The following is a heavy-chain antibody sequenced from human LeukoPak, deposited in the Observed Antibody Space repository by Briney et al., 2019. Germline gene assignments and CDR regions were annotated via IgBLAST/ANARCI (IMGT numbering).Heavy chain of an antibody. CDR3: ACSGWYSHDAFDI. CDR1: SGSISSSRYY. J-gene: IGHJ3*02. Sequence: SETLSLTCTVSSGSISSSRYYWGWIRQPPGTGLEWIGSIYYSGSTYYNPSLKSRVTISVDTSKNQFSLKLSSVTAADTAVYYCACSGWYSHDAFDIWGQGTMVTVSS. V-gene: IGHV4-39*07. D-gene: IGHD6-19*01. CDR2: IYYSGST.